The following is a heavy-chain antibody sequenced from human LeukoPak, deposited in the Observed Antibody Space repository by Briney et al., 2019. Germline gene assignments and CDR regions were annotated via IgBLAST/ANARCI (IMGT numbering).Heavy chain of an antibody. CDR1: GFTFSSYW. J-gene: IGHJ6*02. CDR3: ARDSTGITIFGVVIIYYYYGMDV. D-gene: IGHD3-3*01. Sequence: PGGSLRLPCAASGFTFSSYWMSWVRQAPGKGLEWVANIKQDGSEKYYVDSVKGRFTISRDNAKNSLYLQMNSLRAEDTAVYYCARDSTGITIFGVVIIYYYYGMDVWGQGTTVTVSS. CDR2: IKQDGSEK. V-gene: IGHV3-7*01.